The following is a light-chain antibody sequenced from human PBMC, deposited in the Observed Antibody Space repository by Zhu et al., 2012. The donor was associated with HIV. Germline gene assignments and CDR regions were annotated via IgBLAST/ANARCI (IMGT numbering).Light chain of an antibody. CDR2: AAS. CDR1: QGIGNY. CDR3: QHLTVYPT. Sequence: DIQLTQSPSFLSASIGDRVTITCRASQGIGNYLAWYHQKPGKAPKLLIYAASILQSGVPSRFSGSGSGTEFTLTISSLQPEDFATYYCQHLTVYPTFGGGSKGGDQT. V-gene: IGKV1-9*01. J-gene: IGKJ4*01.